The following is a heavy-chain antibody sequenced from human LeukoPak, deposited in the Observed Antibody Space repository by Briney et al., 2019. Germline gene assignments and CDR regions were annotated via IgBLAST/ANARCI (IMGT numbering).Heavy chain of an antibody. CDR2: ISAYNGNT. J-gene: IGHJ4*02. CDR1: GYTFTSYG. CDR3: ARDRRTSSGWYESMPFDY. Sequence: ASVKVSCKASGYTFTSYGISWVRQAPGQGPEWMGWISAYNGNTNYAQKLQGRVTMTTDTSTSTAYMELRSLRSDDTAVYYCARDRRTSSGWYESMPFDYWGQGTLVTVSS. V-gene: IGHV1-18*01. D-gene: IGHD6-19*01.